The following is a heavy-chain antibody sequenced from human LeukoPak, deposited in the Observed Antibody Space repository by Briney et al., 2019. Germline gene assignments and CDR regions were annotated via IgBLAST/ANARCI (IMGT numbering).Heavy chain of an antibody. D-gene: IGHD3-22*01. J-gene: IGHJ4*02. V-gene: IGHV4-39*01. Sequence: SETLSLTCTVSGGSISSSSYHWGWILQPPGKGLEWIGSIYYSWRTYYNPAVKIRVTISLYTSKNQFSMKLSAGTAADTAVYYCARRRPYYDSSGHAFDYWGQGTLVTVS. CDR1: GGSISSSSYH. CDR3: ARRRPYYDSSGHAFDY. CDR2: IYYSWRT.